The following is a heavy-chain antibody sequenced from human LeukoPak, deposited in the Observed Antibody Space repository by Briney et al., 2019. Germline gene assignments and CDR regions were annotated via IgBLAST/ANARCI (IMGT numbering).Heavy chain of an antibody. V-gene: IGHV3-30*04. Sequence: GGSLRLSCAASGFTFSSYAMHWVRQAPGKGLEWVAVISYDGSNKYYADSVKGRFTISRDNSKNTLYLQMNSLRAEDTAVYYCARGRERVSLWFGELGYYFDYWGQGTLVTVSS. CDR3: ARGRERVSLWFGELGYYFDY. CDR1: GFTFSSYA. J-gene: IGHJ4*02. D-gene: IGHD3-10*01. CDR2: ISYDGSNK.